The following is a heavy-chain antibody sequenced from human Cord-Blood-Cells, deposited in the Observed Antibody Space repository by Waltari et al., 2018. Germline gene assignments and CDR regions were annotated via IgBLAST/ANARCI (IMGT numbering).Heavy chain of an antibody. Sequence: QVQLVQSGAEVKKPGSSVKVSGKASGGTFSSYAISWVRQAAGQGLGWMGGIIPIFGTANYAQKFQGRVTITADESTSTAYMELSSLRSEDTAVYYCATDPYYYDSSGYYRSEYFQHWGQGTLVTVSS. J-gene: IGHJ1*01. D-gene: IGHD3-22*01. CDR2: IIPIFGTA. CDR3: ATDPYYYDSSGYYRSEYFQH. V-gene: IGHV1-69*01. CDR1: GGTFSSYA.